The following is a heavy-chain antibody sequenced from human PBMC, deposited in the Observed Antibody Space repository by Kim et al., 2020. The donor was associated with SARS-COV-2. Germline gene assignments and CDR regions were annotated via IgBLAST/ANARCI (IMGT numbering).Heavy chain of an antibody. CDR1: GFTFTNYY. V-gene: IGHV1-46*01. D-gene: IGHD3-10*01. CDR2: INPNGDST. J-gene: IGHJ4*02. CDR3: ARGSGYGSGSYYATSH. Sequence: ASVKVSCKASGFTFTNYYMHWVRQAPGQGLEWMGLINPNGDSTTYAQKFQGRVTMTRETSTGTVYMDLSNLTYEDTAVYYCARGSGYGSGSYYATSHWGQGTLVTVSS.